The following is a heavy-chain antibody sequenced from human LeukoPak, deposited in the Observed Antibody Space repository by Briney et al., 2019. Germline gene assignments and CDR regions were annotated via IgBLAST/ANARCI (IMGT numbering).Heavy chain of an antibody. D-gene: IGHD2-15*01. CDR3: TADARYCSGGSCYGHFEY. J-gene: IGHJ4*02. Sequence: KSGGSVSLSWSPSGFIFSIHAMRWARHPPGKGLEWVGRMKSNTDDGQPDHAAPVKPRLTILRDESKNTLYLQMNSLKTEDTGVYYCTADARYCSGGSCYGHFEYWGQGTLVTVSS. V-gene: IGHV3-15*01. CDR2: MKSNTDDGQP. CDR1: GFIFSIHA.